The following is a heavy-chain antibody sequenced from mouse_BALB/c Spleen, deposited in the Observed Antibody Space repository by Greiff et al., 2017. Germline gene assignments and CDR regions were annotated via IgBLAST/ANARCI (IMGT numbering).Heavy chain of an antibody. CDR1: GFTFSSFG. D-gene: IGHD1-1*01. CDR2: ISSGSSTI. CDR3: ARTTVVEGGYAMDY. J-gene: IGHJ4*01. Sequence: DVHLVESGGGLVQPGGSRKLSCAASGFTFSSFGMHWVRQAPEKGLEWVAYISSGSSTIYYADTVKGRFTISRDNPKNTLFLQMTSLRSEDTAMYYCARTTVVEGGYAMDYWGQGTSVTVSS. V-gene: IGHV5-17*02.